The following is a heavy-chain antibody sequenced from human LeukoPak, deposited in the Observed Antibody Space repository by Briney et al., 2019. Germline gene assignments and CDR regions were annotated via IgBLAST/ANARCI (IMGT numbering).Heavy chain of an antibody. J-gene: IGHJ4*02. CDR1: SGSINNYF. CDR3: TRGAGWLIDY. D-gene: IGHD3-16*01. CDR2: ISSSGAT. V-gene: IGHV4-59*01. Sequence: PSETLSLTCTVSSGSINNYFWTWIRQPPGRGLEWIGHISSSGATDYNPSLKSRVTISVDTSENQFSLKLSSVTAADTAVYYCTRGAGWLIDYWGQGILVTVSS.